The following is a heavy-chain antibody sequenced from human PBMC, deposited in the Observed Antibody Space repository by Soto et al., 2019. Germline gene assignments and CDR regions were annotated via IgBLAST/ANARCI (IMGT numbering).Heavy chain of an antibody. V-gene: IGHV1-69*01. CDR2: IIPIFGTA. D-gene: IGHD4-17*01. CDR1: GGTFSSYA. J-gene: IGHJ4*02. CDR3: ARGVDYGDYYFDY. Sequence: QVQLVQSGAEVQKPGSSVKVSCKASGGTFSSYAISWVRQAPGQGLEWMGGIIPIFGTANYAQKFQGRVTITEDESTSTADMELSSLRSEDTTVYYCARGVDYGDYYFDYWGQGTLVPVSS.